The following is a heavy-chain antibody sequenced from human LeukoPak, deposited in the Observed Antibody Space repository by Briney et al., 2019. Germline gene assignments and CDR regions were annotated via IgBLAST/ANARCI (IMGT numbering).Heavy chain of an antibody. CDR2: IYHSGSI. D-gene: IGHD1-1*01. CDR1: GYSIRSGYY. CDR3: ARDGNAL. V-gene: IGHV4-38-2*02. Sequence: SETLSLTCTVSGYSIRSGYYWGWIRQPPGKGLEWIGSIYHSGSIYHKPSLKSRVTISVDTSKNQFSLKLRSVTAADTAVYYCARDGNALWGQGTLVTVSS. J-gene: IGHJ4*02.